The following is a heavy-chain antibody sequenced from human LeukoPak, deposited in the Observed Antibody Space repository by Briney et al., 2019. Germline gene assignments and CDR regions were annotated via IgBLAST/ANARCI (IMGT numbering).Heavy chain of an antibody. CDR2: IYYSGST. J-gene: IGHJ3*02. Sequence: PSQTLSLTCTVSGGSISSGGYYWSWLRQHPGKGLEWIGYIYYSGSTYYNPSLKSRVTISVDTSKNQFSLKLSSVTAADTAVYYCARAREQNAFDIWGQGTMVTVSS. CDR3: ARAREQNAFDI. CDR1: GGSISSGGYY. V-gene: IGHV4-31*03.